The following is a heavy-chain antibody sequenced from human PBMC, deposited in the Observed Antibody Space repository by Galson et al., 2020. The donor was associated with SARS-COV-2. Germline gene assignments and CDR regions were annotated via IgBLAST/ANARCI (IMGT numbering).Heavy chain of an antibody. D-gene: IGHD6-19*01. J-gene: IGHJ6*02. Sequence: SQTLSHTCAIPGDTVSSDSAARNWIRQSPTRGIEWQGRTYYRAKWYSDYPVTVKRRIIINADTSKNQFSLQLNSVTPEDTAVYYCARSPGTTVARTIDVWGQGTTVTVSS. CDR1: GDTVSSDSAA. CDR2: TYYRAKWYS. V-gene: IGHV6-1*01. CDR3: ARSPGTTVARTIDV.